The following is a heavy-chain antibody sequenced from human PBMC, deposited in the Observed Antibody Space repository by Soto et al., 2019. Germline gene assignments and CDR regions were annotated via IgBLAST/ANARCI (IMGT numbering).Heavy chain of an antibody. Sequence: EVQQVESGGGLVQPGGSLRLSCAASGFTFSAHYMDWLRQAPGKGLEWVGRIKNKANSYTTEYAASVEGRFTISREDSQNSLYLQMNSLKTEDTAVYYCARVSLVGPSGGRYFDYWGQGSQVAVSS. CDR3: ARVSLVGPSGGRYFDY. J-gene: IGHJ4*02. CDR1: GFTFSAHY. D-gene: IGHD1-26*01. CDR2: IKNKANSYTT. V-gene: IGHV3-72*01.